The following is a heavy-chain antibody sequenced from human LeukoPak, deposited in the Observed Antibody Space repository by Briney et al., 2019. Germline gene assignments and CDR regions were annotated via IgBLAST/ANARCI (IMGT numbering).Heavy chain of an antibody. CDR3: ARDLTYSSSNYGMDV. J-gene: IGHJ6*02. CDR1: GFAFSTYA. D-gene: IGHD6-6*01. CDR2: ISGSGDST. Sequence: GGSLRLSCAASGFAFSTYAMSWVRQAPGKGLEWVSAISGSGDSTYYADSVKGRCTVSRDNSKNTLYLQMNSLRAEDTAVYYCARDLTYSSSNYGMDVWGQGTTVTVSS. V-gene: IGHV3-23*01.